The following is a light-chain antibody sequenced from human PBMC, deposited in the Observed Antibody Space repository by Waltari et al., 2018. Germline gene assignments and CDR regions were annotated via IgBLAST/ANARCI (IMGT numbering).Light chain of an antibody. Sequence: IQMTQSPTSLSASVGDRVTITCQASQDISNCLNWYQQKPGRAPKLLIYEASILEPGVPSRLSGSGSGTHFSFTISGLQTDDIGTYFCQQCDDVPFTFGPGTKVEMK. CDR1: QDISNC. J-gene: IGKJ3*01. V-gene: IGKV1-33*01. CDR3: QQCDDVPFT. CDR2: EAS.